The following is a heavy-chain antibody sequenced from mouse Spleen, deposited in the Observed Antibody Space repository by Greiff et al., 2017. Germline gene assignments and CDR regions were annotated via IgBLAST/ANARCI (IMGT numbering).Heavy chain of an antibody. V-gene: IGHV1-4*01. J-gene: IGHJ1*03. Sequence: QVQLQQSGAELARPGASVKMSCKASGYTFTSYTMHWVKQRPGQGLEWIGYINPSSGYTKYNQKFKDKATLTADKSSSTAYMQLSSLTSEDSAVYYCAREGIYYYGSSDWYFDVWGTGTTVTVSS. D-gene: IGHD1-1*01. CDR1: GYTFTSYT. CDR3: AREGIYYYGSSDWYFDV. CDR2: INPSSGYT.